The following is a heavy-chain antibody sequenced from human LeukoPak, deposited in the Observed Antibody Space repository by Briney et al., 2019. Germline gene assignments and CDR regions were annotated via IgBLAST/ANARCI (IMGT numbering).Heavy chain of an antibody. D-gene: IGHD3-3*01. V-gene: IGHV1-8*01. J-gene: IGHJ3*02. CDR2: MNPNSGNT. CDR3: AKKFRAYYDFWSGYITLPPPDAFDI. Sequence: ASVKVSCKASGYTFTSYDINWVRQATGQGLEWMGWMNPNSGNTGYAQKFQGRVTMTGNTSISTAYMELSSLRSEDTAVYYCAKKFRAYYDFWSGYITLPPPDAFDIWGQGTMVTVSS. CDR1: GYTFTSYD.